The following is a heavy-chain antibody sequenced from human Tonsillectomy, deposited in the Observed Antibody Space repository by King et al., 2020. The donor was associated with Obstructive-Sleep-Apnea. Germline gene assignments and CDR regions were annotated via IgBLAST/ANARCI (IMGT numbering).Heavy chain of an antibody. CDR3: AKVGPVAILGYYYYGLDV. V-gene: IGHV3-23*04. D-gene: IGHD2-2*02. CDR1: GFTFSRYD. CDR2: ISGSGATT. Sequence: VQLVESGGGLVQPGGSLRLSCAASGFTFSRYDVTWVRQAPGKGLGWVSGISGSGATTSYADSVKGRFTISRDNSKNTLYLQMNSLRAEATAVYYCAKVGPVAILGYYYYGLDVWGQGTTVTVSS. J-gene: IGHJ6*02.